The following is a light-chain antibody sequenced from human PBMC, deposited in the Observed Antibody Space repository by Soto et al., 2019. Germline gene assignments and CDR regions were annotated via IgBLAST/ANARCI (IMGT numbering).Light chain of an antibody. CDR1: SSDVGGYNY. CDR2: AVS. J-gene: IGLJ1*01. V-gene: IGLV2-14*01. CDR3: CSYTVSGTYV. Sequence: QSLLTHPASLSGSPGQSITISCTGTSSDVGGYNYVSWYQQHPGKAPKLMIYAVSNRPSGVSNRFSGSKSGNTATLTISGLQAEDEADYYCCSYTVSGTYVFGTGTKVTAL.